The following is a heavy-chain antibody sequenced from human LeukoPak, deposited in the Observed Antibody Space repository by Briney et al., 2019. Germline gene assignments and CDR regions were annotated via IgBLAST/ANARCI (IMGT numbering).Heavy chain of an antibody. D-gene: IGHD3-10*01. V-gene: IGHV4-59*08. J-gene: IGHJ3*02. Sequence: PSETLSLTCTVSGGSISSYYWSWIRQPPGKGLEWIGYIYYSGSTNYNPSLKSRVTISVDTFKNQFSLKLSSVTAADTAVYYCARHGPPRHGSGSYYNPYAFDIWGQGTMVTVSS. CDR2: IYYSGST. CDR3: ARHGPPRHGSGSYYNPYAFDI. CDR1: GGSISSYY.